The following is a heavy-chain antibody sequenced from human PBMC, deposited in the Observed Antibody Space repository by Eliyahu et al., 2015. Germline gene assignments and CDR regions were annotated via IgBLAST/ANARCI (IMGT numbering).Heavy chain of an antibody. V-gene: IGHV3-33*01. CDR1: GFDFSIYG. CDR2: IWDDGSKK. J-gene: IGHJ4*02. CDR3: ARGRTVGDY. D-gene: IGHD1-26*01. Sequence: QVQLVESGGGVVQPGRSLXLSCAASGFDFSIYGMQGVRQAPGKGVEWVAVIWDDGSKKYYADSVKGRFTISRDNSKSTLYLQMNSLRAEDAALYYCARGRTVGDYWGQGTLVTVSS.